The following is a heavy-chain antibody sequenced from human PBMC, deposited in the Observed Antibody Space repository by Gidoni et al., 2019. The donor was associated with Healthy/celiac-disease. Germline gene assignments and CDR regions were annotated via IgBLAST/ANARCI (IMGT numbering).Heavy chain of an antibody. V-gene: IGHV4-39*01. CDR3: ARRGRSPGGWFDP. J-gene: IGHJ5*02. CDR2: LYYSGST. Sequence: QLQLQESGPELVKPSETLSLTCTVSGGSISSSSYYWGWIRQPPGKGLGWIGSLYYSGSTYYNPSLKSRVTISVDTSKNQFSLKLSSVTAADTAVYYCARRGRSPGGWFDPWGQGTLVTVSS. CDR1: GGSISSSSYY. D-gene: IGHD3-16*01.